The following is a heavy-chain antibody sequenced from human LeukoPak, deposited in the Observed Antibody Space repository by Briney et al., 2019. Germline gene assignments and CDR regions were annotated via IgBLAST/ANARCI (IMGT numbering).Heavy chain of an antibody. CDR1: GFTFSSYA. J-gene: IGHJ4*02. Sequence: GGSLRLSCAASGFTFSSYAMSWVRQAPGKGLEWVSTITGSGGTTHYADSVKGRFTISRDKSKNTLYLQLNRLRAEDTAVYFCAKDRGGVYYDNWFYFDSWGQGTLVIVSS. CDR3: AKDRGGVYYDNWFYFDS. CDR2: ITGSGGTT. D-gene: IGHD3-16*01. V-gene: IGHV3-23*01.